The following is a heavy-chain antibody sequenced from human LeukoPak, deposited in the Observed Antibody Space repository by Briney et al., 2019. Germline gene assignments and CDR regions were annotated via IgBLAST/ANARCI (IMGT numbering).Heavy chain of an antibody. Sequence: PGRSLRLSCAASGFTFDDYAMHWVRQAPGKGLEWVSGISWNSGSIGYADSVKGRFTISRDNAKNSLYLQMNSLRAEDTAVYYCARTWNGAFDIWGQGTMVTVSS. CDR3: ARTWNGAFDI. V-gene: IGHV3-9*01. J-gene: IGHJ3*02. D-gene: IGHD1-1*01. CDR1: GFTFDDYA. CDR2: ISWNSGSI.